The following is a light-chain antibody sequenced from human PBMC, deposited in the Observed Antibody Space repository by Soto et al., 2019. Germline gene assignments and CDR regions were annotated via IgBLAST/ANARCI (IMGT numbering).Light chain of an antibody. CDR3: AAWDVSLNVVL. Sequence: QSVVTQPPSASGTPGQRVTISCSGSASNIGSNPVNWYQHLPGTAPKLLIYSSSHRPSGVPDRFSGSKSGTSASLAISGLQSGDEADYYCAAWDVSLNVVLFGGGTQLTVL. J-gene: IGLJ2*01. CDR1: ASNIGSNP. V-gene: IGLV1-44*01. CDR2: SSS.